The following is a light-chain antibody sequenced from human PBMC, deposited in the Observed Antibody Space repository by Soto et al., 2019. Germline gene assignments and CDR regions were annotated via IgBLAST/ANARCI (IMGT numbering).Light chain of an antibody. Sequence: EIVMTQSPATLSVSPWERTTLSCRASQSVGNNLAWYQQKPGQAPRLLIYGAYTRATGIPARFSGSGSGTDFTLTISRLEPEDFAVYYCQQYSSSPSITFGQGTRLEIK. J-gene: IGKJ5*01. V-gene: IGKV3-15*01. CDR3: QQYSSSPSIT. CDR2: GAY. CDR1: QSVGNN.